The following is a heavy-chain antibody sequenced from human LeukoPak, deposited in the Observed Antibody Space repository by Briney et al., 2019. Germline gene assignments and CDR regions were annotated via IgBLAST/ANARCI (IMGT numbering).Heavy chain of an antibody. Sequence: SETLSLTCNVSGGSPGSYYWNWIRQPPGKGLEWIGYIYTSGSTNYNPSLKSRVSISIHTSKNQFSLRLSSVTATDTAVYYCARSYYYDTSGFDYWAREPWSPSPQ. D-gene: IGHD3-22*01. CDR2: IYTSGST. CDR3: ARSYYYDTSGFDY. V-gene: IGHV4-4*09. CDR1: GGSPGSYY. J-gene: IGHJ4*02.